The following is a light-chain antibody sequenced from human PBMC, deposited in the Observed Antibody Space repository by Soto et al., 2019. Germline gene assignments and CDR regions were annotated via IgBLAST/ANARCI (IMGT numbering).Light chain of an antibody. J-gene: IGKJ4*01. CDR1: QSVSSSY. CDR2: GAS. Sequence: EIVLTQSPGTLSLSPGERATLSCRASQSVSSSYLAWYQQKPGQAPRLLIYGASSRATGIQDRFSGSGSGTDFTLNISRLEPEDFAVYYCQQYGSSPPVTFGGGTKVEIK. V-gene: IGKV3-20*01. CDR3: QQYGSSPPVT.